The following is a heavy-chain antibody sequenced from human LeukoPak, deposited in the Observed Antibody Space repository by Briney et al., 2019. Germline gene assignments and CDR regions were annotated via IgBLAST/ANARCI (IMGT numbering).Heavy chain of an antibody. J-gene: IGHJ4*02. CDR3: ARMGYDSSGYYILFDY. CDR2: IWYDGSNK. D-gene: IGHD3-22*01. CDR1: GFTFSSYG. V-gene: IGHV3-33*01. Sequence: GGSLRLSCAASGFTFSSYGMHWVRQAPGKGLEWVAVIWYDGSNKYYADSVKGRFTISRDNSKNTLYLQMNSLRAEDTAVYYCARMGYDSSGYYILFDYWGQGTLVTVSS.